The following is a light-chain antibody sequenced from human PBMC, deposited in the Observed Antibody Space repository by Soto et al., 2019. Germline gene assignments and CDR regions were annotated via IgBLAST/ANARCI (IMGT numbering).Light chain of an antibody. CDR3: QRYNNIART. V-gene: IGKV1-5*01. J-gene: IGKJ1*01. CDR1: QSIDTW. Sequence: DIKMTQSPSTLSASVGDRVTITCRASQSIDTWLAWYQQKPGKAPNLLIYDASTLESGVPSRFSGGGSGTEFTLTISSLQPDDFATYYGQRYNNIARTFGQGSKVEIK. CDR2: DAS.